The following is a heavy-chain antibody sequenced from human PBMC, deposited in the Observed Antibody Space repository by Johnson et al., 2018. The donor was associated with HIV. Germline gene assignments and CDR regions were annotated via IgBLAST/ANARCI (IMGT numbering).Heavy chain of an antibody. Sequence: VQLVESGGGLVQPGGSLRLSCAASGFTFSSYDMHWVRQATGKGLEWVSAIGTAGDTYYPGSVQGRFTISRENAKNSLYLQMNSLRAGDTAVYYCARGGIASRIDAFDSWGQGTMVTVSS. D-gene: IGHD6-6*01. CDR2: IGTAGDT. CDR3: ARGGIASRIDAFDS. V-gene: IGHV3-13*01. J-gene: IGHJ3*02. CDR1: GFTFSSYD.